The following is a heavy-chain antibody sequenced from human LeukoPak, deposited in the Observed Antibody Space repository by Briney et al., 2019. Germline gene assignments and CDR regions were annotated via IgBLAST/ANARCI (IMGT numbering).Heavy chain of an antibody. J-gene: IGHJ4*02. Sequence: SVKVSCKXSGGTFSSYAISWVRQAPGQGLEGMGGIIPIFGTANYAQKFQGRVTITTDESTSTAYMELSRLRSEDTAVYYCARAFNTAMVPGFDYWGQGTLVTVSS. D-gene: IGHD5-18*01. CDR2: IIPIFGTA. CDR1: GGTFSSYA. V-gene: IGHV1-69*05. CDR3: ARAFNTAMVPGFDY.